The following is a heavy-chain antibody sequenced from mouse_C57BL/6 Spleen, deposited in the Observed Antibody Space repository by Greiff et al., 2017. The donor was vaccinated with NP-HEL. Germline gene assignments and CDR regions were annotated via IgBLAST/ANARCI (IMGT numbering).Heavy chain of an antibody. CDR1: GFTFTSYW. Sequence: QVQLQQPGAELVMPGASVKLSCKASGFTFTSYWMHWVQQRPGQGLEWIGAIDPSDSYTNYNQKFKGKSTLTVDKSSSTAYMQLSSLNSEDSAVYYCARSDSNYYYAMDYWGQGTSVTVSS. J-gene: IGHJ4*01. V-gene: IGHV1-69*01. D-gene: IGHD2-5*01. CDR2: IDPSDSYT. CDR3: ARSDSNYYYAMDY.